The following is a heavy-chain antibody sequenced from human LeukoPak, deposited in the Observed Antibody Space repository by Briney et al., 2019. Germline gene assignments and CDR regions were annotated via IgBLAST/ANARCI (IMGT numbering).Heavy chain of an antibody. CDR2: INHSGST. J-gene: IGHJ4*02. D-gene: IGHD5-18*01. V-gene: IGHV4-34*01. CDR1: GGSFSGYY. CDR3: ARGRRVDTAMVFDY. Sequence: SETLSLTCAVYGGSFSGYYWSWIRQPPGKGLEGIGEINHSGSTNYNPSLKSRVTISVDTSKNQFSLKLSSVTAADTAVYYCARGRRVDTAMVFDYWGQGTLVTVSS.